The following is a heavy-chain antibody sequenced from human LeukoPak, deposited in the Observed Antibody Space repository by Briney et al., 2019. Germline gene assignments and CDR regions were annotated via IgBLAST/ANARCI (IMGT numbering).Heavy chain of an antibody. V-gene: IGHV3-11*04. CDR3: ARDRWELRLLFDY. Sequence: PGGSLRLSCAASGFTFSDHYMSWIRQAPGKGLDLVSYISSSGSPIYYADSVKGRFTVSRDNAKKSLYLQMNNLRAGDTAVYFCARDRWELRLLFDYWGQGSLVTVSS. CDR1: GFTFSDHY. D-gene: IGHD2-15*01. J-gene: IGHJ4*02. CDR2: ISSSGSPI.